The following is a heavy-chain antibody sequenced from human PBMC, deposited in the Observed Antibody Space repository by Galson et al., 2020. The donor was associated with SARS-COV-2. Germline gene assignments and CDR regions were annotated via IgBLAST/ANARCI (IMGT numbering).Heavy chain of an antibody. CDR1: GGSISSGGYY. V-gene: IGHV4-31*03. CDR2: IYYSGST. CDR3: ARDMVILTGYYYGMDV. J-gene: IGHJ6*02. Sequence: SETLSLTCTVSGGSISSGGYYWSWIRQHPGKGLEWIGYIYYSGSTYYNPSLKSRVTISVDTSKNQFSLKLSSVTAADTAVYYCARDMVILTGYYYGMDVWGQGTTVTVSS. D-gene: IGHD3-9*01.